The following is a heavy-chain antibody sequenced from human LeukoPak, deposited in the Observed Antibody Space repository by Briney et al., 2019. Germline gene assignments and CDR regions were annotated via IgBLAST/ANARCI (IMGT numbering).Heavy chain of an antibody. Sequence: PSETLSLTCTVSGGSISTFYWSWIRQHPGKGLEWIGYIYYSGSTYYNPSLKSRVTISVDTSKNQFSLKLSSVTAADTAVYYCARDQGNYDFWSGYSADWGQGTLVAVPS. J-gene: IGHJ4*02. V-gene: IGHV4-59*06. CDR1: GGSISTFY. CDR3: ARDQGNYDFWSGYSAD. CDR2: IYYSGST. D-gene: IGHD3-3*01.